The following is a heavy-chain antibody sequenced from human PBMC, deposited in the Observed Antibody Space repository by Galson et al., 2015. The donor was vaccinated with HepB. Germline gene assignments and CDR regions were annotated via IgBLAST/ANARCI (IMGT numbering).Heavy chain of an antibody. J-gene: IGHJ6*02. CDR1: GVAFSSFG. CDR2: VSYDGSHD. Sequence: SLRLSCAASGVAFSSFGMHWVRQAPGKGLEWVAVVSYDGSHDHYADAVKGRFTISRDNSKNFLYLQMNSLRPKDTAVYYCAKDGPTFLYWSPPPQYFYGLDVWGQGTTVTVAS. CDR3: AKDGPTFLYWSPPPQYFYGLDV. D-gene: IGHD3-3*01. V-gene: IGHV3-30*18.